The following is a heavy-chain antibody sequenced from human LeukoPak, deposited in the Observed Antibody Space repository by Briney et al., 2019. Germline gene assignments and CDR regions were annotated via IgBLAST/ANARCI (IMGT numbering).Heavy chain of an antibody. CDR2: IYTSGST. CDR1: GGSISSYY. Sequence: SETLSLTCTVSGGSISSYYWSWIRQPAGKGLEWIGRIYTSGSTNYNPSLKSRVTMSVDTSKNQFSLKLSSVTAADTAVYYCARSGRVVPAAIRWRGGDWFDPWGQGTLVTVSS. V-gene: IGHV4-4*07. CDR3: ARSGRVVPAAIRWRGGDWFDP. D-gene: IGHD2-2*02. J-gene: IGHJ5*02.